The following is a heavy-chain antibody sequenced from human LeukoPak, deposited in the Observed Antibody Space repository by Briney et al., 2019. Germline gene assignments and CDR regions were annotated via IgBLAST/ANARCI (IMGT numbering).Heavy chain of an antibody. CDR3: ARQAGATSNWFDP. V-gene: IGHV4-59*08. Sequence: LETLSLTCTVSGGSISNYYWNWIRQPPGKGLEWIGYIYYSGSTYYNPSLKSRVTISVDTSKNQFSLKLSSVTAADTAVYYCARQAGATSNWFDPWGQGTLVTVSS. CDR2: IYYSGST. J-gene: IGHJ5*02. D-gene: IGHD1-26*01. CDR1: GGSISNYY.